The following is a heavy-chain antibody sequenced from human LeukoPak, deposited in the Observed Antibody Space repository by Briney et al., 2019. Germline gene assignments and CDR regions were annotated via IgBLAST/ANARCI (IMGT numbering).Heavy chain of an antibody. Sequence: PGGSLRLSCVASEYTFSNYAMSWVRQAPGKGLEWVSSIDSGGGSTYHADSVKGRFTISRDNSKNTLYLQMNSLRAEDTAIYYCASADGSGYRYYWGQGTLVTVSS. CDR2: IDSGGGST. CDR3: ASADGSGYRYY. J-gene: IGHJ4*02. CDR1: EYTFSNYA. V-gene: IGHV3-23*01. D-gene: IGHD3-22*01.